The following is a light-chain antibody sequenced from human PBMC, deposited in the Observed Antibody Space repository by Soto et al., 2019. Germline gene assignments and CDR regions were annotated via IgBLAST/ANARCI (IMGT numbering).Light chain of an antibody. CDR2: DAS. CDR1: QSVSSY. CDR3: QQYNNWPET. Sequence: ISQSPASLSVPLAPCLPLSCRASQSVSSYLAWYQQKPGQAPRLLIYDASSRASGIPARFSGSGSGTDFTLTISSLQPEDFAVYYCQQYNNWPETFGQGTKVDIK. V-gene: IGKV3D-15*01. J-gene: IGKJ1*01.